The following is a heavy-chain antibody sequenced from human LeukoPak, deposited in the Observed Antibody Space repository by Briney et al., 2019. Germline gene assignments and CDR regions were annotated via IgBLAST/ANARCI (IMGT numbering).Heavy chain of an antibody. CDR1: GGSISSNY. Sequence: SETLSLTCTVSGGSISSNYWSWIRQPPGKGLEWIGYIYYRGNTNHNPSLESRVAISVDTSKNQFSLKLSSVTAADTAVYYCARHSVMYYFDYWGQGTLVTVSS. CDR3: ARHSVMYYFDY. D-gene: IGHD5/OR15-5a*01. J-gene: IGHJ4*02. CDR2: IYYRGNT. V-gene: IGHV4-59*08.